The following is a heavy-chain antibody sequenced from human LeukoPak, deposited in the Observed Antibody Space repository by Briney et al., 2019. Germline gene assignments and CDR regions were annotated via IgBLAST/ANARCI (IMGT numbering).Heavy chain of an antibody. D-gene: IGHD2-15*01. CDR1: GGSISSGSYY. V-gene: IGHV4-61*02. Sequence: SQTLSLTCTVSGGSISSGSYYWSWIRQPAGKGLEWIGRIYASGNINYNPSLKSRVTISVDTSKNQFSLKLSSVSAADTAVYYCATGYGKLDSWGQGTLVTVSS. CDR3: ATGYGKLDS. J-gene: IGHJ5*01. CDR2: IYASGNI.